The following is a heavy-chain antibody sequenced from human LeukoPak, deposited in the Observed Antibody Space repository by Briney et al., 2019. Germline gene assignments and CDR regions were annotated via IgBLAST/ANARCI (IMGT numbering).Heavy chain of an antibody. D-gene: IGHD1-26*01. CDR2: IYYSGST. J-gene: IGHJ4*02. CDR3: ARAQGGSYFYPEYYIDY. V-gene: IGHV4-59*01. CDR1: GGSISSYY. Sequence: PSETLSLTCTVSGGSISSYYWSWIRQPPGKGLEWIGYIYYSGSTNYNPPLKSRVTISVDTSKNQFSLKLSSVTAADTAVYYCARAQGGSYFYPEYYIDYWGQGTLVTVSS.